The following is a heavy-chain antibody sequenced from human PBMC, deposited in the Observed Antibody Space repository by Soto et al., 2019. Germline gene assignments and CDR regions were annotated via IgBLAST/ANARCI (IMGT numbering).Heavy chain of an antibody. V-gene: IGHV1-18*01. J-gene: IGHJ6*03. Sequence: QVQLVQSGAEVKKPGASVKVSCKASGYTFTSYGISWVRQAPGQGLEWMGWISAYNGNTNYAQKLQDRVTMTTATSTSTAYMELRSLRSDGTAVYYCARAPVYGSWSYYNGRGSYYSYMDVGGKGTTVTVSS. CDR1: GYTFTSYG. D-gene: IGHD3-10*01. CDR2: ISAYNGNT. CDR3: ARAPVYGSWSYYNGRGSYYSYMDV.